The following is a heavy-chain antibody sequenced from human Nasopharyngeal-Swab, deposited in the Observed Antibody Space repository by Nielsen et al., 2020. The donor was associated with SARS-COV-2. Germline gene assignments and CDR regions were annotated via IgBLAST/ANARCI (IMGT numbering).Heavy chain of an antibody. V-gene: IGHV1-2*02. CDR1: GYTFTGYY. CDR2: INPNSGGT. J-gene: IGHJ4*02. D-gene: IGHD2-2*01. Sequence: ASVKVSCKASGYTFTGYYMHWVRRAPGQGLEWMGWINPNSGGTNYAQKFQGRVTMTRDTSISTAYMELSRLRSDDTAVYYCARAGLVVVPAAMGYWGQGTLVTVSS. CDR3: ARAGLVVVPAAMGY.